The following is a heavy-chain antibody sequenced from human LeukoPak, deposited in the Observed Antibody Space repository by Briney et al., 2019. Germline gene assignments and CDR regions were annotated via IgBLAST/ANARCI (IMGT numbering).Heavy chain of an antibody. V-gene: IGHV3-49*04. D-gene: IGHD3-10*01. CDR2: IRSKAYGGTT. CDR1: GFTFSSYS. J-gene: IGHJ4*02. CDR3: TRVRWVRGVPQGFDY. Sequence: GGSLRLSCAASGFTFSSYSMNWVRQAPGKGLEWVGFIRSKAYGGTTEYAASVKGRFTISRDDSKSIAYLQMNSLKTEDTAVYYCTRVRWVRGVPQGFDYWGQGTLVTVSS.